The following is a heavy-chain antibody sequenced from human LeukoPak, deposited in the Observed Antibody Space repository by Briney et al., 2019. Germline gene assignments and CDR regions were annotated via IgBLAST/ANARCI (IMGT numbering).Heavy chain of an antibody. V-gene: IGHV3-30*02. CDR3: ARADYYFFMDV. J-gene: IGHJ6*03. Sequence: GGSLRLSCAASGFRFSDYGIHWVRQAPGKGLEWVAFIRLDATIKYYTDSVKGRFTISRDNSKNTVYFQMNSLRPEDTAVYYCARADYYFFMDVWGKGTTVTVSS. CDR1: GFRFSDYG. D-gene: IGHD6-19*01. CDR2: IRLDATIK.